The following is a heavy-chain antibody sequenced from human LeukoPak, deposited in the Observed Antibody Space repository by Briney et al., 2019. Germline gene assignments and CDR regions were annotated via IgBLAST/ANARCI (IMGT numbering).Heavy chain of an antibody. CDR1: GGSISSGGYY. J-gene: IGHJ3*02. Sequence: PSETLSLTCTVSGGSISSGGYYWSWIRQPPGKGLEWIGYIYHSGSTYYNPSLKSRVTISVDRSKNQFSLKLSSVTAADTAVYYCARVPNQNVDAFDIWGQGTMVTVSS. CDR3: ARVPNQNVDAFDI. CDR2: IYHSGST. D-gene: IGHD1-14*01. V-gene: IGHV4-30-2*01.